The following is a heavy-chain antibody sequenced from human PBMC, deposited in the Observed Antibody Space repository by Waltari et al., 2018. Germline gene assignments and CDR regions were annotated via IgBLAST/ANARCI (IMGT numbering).Heavy chain of an antibody. V-gene: IGHV1-3*01. CDR3: ARGDYDFWSGDDAFDI. J-gene: IGHJ3*02. Sequence: QVQLVQSGAEVKKPGASVKVSCKASGYTFTSYAMHWVRQAPGQRLEWMGWINAGNGNTKYSQKFQGRVTSTRDTSASTAYMELSSLRSEDTAVYYCARGDYDFWSGDDAFDIWGQGTMVTVSS. CDR1: GYTFTSYA. D-gene: IGHD3-3*01. CDR2: INAGNGNT.